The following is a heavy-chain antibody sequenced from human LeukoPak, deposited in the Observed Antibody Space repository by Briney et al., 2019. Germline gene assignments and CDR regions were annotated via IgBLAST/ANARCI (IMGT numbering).Heavy chain of an antibody. CDR1: GFTFSSDA. V-gene: IGHV3-23*01. Sequence: GGSLRLSCIGTGFTFSSDAMGWVRQAPGKGLEWVSGISGSGGSTYYADSVKGRFTISRDNSKNTLYLQMNSLRVVDTAVYYCAKDRGRTWVQVANWGQGTLVTVSS. CDR3: AKDRGRTWVQVAN. D-gene: IGHD2-15*01. CDR2: ISGSGGST. J-gene: IGHJ4*02.